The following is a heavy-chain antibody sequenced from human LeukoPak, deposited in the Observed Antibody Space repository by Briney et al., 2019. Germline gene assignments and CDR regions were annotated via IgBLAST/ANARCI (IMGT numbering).Heavy chain of an antibody. CDR3: AKVSYSYGYNREDY. D-gene: IGHD5-18*01. CDR2: IGGSGGST. J-gene: IGHJ4*02. CDR1: GFTFSSYA. Sequence: GGSLRLSCAASGFTFSSYAMSWVRQARGKGLEWVSAIGGSGGSTYYADSVKGRFTISRDNSKNTLYLQMNSLRAEDTAVYYCAKVSYSYGYNREDYWGQGTLVTVSS. V-gene: IGHV3-23*01.